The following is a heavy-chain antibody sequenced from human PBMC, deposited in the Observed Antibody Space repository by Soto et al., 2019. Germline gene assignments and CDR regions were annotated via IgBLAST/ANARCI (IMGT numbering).Heavy chain of an antibody. CDR2: ISAYNGNT. J-gene: IGHJ4*02. D-gene: IGHD4-17*01. Sequence: QVQLVQSGAEVKKPGASVKVSCKASGYTFTSYGISWARQAPGQGLEWMGWISAYNGNTNYAHKLQGRVTMTTDTATSTTYMELRSMRSYNTAVYYLECVSDSGDFPPPPYYFDCWGQGTLVTVSS. V-gene: IGHV1-18*01. CDR1: GYTFTSYG. CDR3: ECVSDSGDFPPPPYYFDC.